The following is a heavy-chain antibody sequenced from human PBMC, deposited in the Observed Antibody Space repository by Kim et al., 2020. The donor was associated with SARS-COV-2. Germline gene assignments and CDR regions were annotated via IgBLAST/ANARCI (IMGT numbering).Heavy chain of an antibody. Sequence: SVKCRFTISRDNDKNSLYLQMNSLRAEDTALYYCAKAGFGVVQNDAFDIWGQGTMVTVSS. D-gene: IGHD3-3*01. J-gene: IGHJ3*02. CDR3: AKAGFGVVQNDAFDI. V-gene: IGHV3-9*01.